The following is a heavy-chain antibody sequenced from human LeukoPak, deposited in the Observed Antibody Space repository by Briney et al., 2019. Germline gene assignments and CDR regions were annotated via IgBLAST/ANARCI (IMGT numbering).Heavy chain of an antibody. Sequence: GGSLRLSCAASGFTFSSYWMGWVRQAPGMGLDWVASMNQDGSEAYYVDSVKGRFTISRDNAKSSVYLQVSSLRADDTAVYYCARRFDFWGQGTLVTVSS. J-gene: IGHJ4*02. CDR2: MNQDGSEA. CDR1: GFTFSSYW. V-gene: IGHV3-7*01. CDR3: ARRFDF.